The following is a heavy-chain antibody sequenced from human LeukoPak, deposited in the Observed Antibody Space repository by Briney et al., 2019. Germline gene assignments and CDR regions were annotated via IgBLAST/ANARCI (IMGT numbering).Heavy chain of an antibody. Sequence: TSETLSLTCTVSGGSISSYYWSWIRQPPGKGLEWIGYIYYSGSTNYNPSLKSRVTISVDTSKNQFSLKLSSVTAADTAMYYCARTGYDSSGSNAFDIWGQGTMVTVSS. CDR3: ARTGYDSSGSNAFDI. CDR2: IYYSGST. V-gene: IGHV4-59*01. D-gene: IGHD3-22*01. CDR1: GGSISSYY. J-gene: IGHJ3*02.